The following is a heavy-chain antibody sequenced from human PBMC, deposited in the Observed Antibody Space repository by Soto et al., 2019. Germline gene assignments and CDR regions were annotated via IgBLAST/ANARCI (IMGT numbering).Heavy chain of an antibody. J-gene: IGHJ4*02. V-gene: IGHV3-48*02. CDR1: GFMFSSYA. D-gene: IGHD3-10*01. CDR2: ISSGSKTI. CDR3: AREDILGVRSFDY. Sequence: PGGSLRLSCAASGFMFSSYAMSWVRQAPGKGLEWVSYISSGSKTIYYADSVKARLIDSRDNAKNSQYLQMNSLTDEDTAVYYCAREDILGVRSFDYWGRGTLVTVSS.